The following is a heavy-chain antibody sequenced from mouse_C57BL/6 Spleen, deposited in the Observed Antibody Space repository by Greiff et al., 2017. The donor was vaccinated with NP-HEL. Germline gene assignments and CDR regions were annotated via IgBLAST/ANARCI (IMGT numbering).Heavy chain of an antibody. CDR1: GYTFTDYC. V-gene: IGHV1-53*01. D-gene: IGHD1-1*01. J-gene: IGHJ4*01. Sequence: QVQLQQSGAELVRPGASVKLSCTASGYTFTDYCMHWVKQRPGQGLEWIGKIYPGNGGTNYNAKFKSKATLTADTSSSTAYMQLSSLTSEDSAVYYGARVGNYYGSSNPYEAMDYWGQGTTVTVSS. CDR2: IYPGNGGT. CDR3: ARVGNYYGSSNPYEAMDY.